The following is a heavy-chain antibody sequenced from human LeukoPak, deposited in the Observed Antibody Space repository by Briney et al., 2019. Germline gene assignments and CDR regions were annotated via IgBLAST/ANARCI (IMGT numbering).Heavy chain of an antibody. CDR3: ANQGVLLWFGELLEDAFDI. Sequence: PGGSLRLSCAASGFTFSSYSMNWVRQAPGKGLEWVSSISSSSSYIYYADSVKGRFTVSRDNAKNSLHLQMNSLRAEDTAVYYCANQGVLLWFGELLEDAFDIWGQGTMVTASS. J-gene: IGHJ3*02. CDR2: ISSSSSYI. CDR1: GFTFSSYS. D-gene: IGHD3-10*01. V-gene: IGHV3-21*01.